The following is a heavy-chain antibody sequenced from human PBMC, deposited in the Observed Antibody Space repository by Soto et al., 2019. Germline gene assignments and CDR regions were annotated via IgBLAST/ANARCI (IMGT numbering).Heavy chain of an antibody. D-gene: IGHD3-22*01. V-gene: IGHV4-31*03. CDR1: GGSISSGGYY. CDR2: IYYSGST. J-gene: IGHJ4*02. Sequence: SETLSLTCTVSGGSISSGGYYWSWIRQHPGKGLEWIGYIYYSGSTYYNPSLKSRVTISVDTSKNQFSLKLSSVTAADTAVYYCARLGYYDSSGYYVGYWGQGTLVTVSS. CDR3: ARLGYYDSSGYYVGY.